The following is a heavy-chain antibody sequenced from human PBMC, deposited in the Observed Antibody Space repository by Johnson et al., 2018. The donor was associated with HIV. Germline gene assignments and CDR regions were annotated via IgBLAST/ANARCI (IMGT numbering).Heavy chain of an antibody. D-gene: IGHD6-13*01. V-gene: IGHV3-23*04. CDR3: AKDLGVAADPDAFDI. Sequence: VQLVESGGGVVQPGRSLRLSCAASGFTFSSYAMSWVRQAPGKGLEWVSAISGSGGSTYYADSVKGRFTISRDNSKNTLYLQMNSLNAEETAVYYCAKDLGVAADPDAFDIWGQGTMVTVSS. J-gene: IGHJ3*02. CDR2: ISGSGGST. CDR1: GFTFSSYA.